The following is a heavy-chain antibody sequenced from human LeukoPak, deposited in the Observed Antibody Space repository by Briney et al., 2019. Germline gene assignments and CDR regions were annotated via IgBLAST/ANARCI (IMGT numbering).Heavy chain of an antibody. CDR1: GDSVSSNSAA. J-gene: IGHJ2*01. D-gene: IGHD6-6*01. Sequence: SQTLSLNCAISGDSVSSNSAAWNWIRQSPSRGLEWLGRTYYRSKLYNDYAVSVKNRITINPDTSKNQFSLQLNSVTPEDTAVYYCAREDSSSSDWYFDLWGRGTLVTVSS. V-gene: IGHV6-1*01. CDR3: AREDSSSSDWYFDL. CDR2: TYYRSKLYN.